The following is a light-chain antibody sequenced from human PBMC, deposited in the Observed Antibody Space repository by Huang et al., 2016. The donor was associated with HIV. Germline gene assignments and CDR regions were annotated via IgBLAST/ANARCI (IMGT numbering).Light chain of an antibody. V-gene: IGKV3-20*01. CDR3: QQYGTFPYT. CDR1: QGVHNSY. J-gene: IGKJ2*01. CDR2: GAS. Sequence: EIVLTQSPVTLSLAPGEGASLPCRASQGVHNSYLAWYQQKPGQAPRLLIFGASNRATGVPHRFRGSESGTDFTLTISGLDPEDFAVYYCQQYGTFPYTFGQGTKLEI.